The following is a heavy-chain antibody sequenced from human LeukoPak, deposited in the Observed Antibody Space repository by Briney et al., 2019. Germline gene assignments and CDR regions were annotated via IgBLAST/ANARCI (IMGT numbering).Heavy chain of an antibody. CDR1: GFTFSSYA. Sequence: GGSLRLSRAASGFTFSSYAMSWVRQAPGKGLEWVSAISGSGGSTYYADSVKGRFTISRDNSKNTLYLQMNSLRAEDTAVYYCAKDSYNYYDSSGPMDYWGQGTLVTVSS. CDR3: AKDSYNYYDSSGPMDY. CDR2: ISGSGGST. J-gene: IGHJ4*02. D-gene: IGHD3-22*01. V-gene: IGHV3-23*01.